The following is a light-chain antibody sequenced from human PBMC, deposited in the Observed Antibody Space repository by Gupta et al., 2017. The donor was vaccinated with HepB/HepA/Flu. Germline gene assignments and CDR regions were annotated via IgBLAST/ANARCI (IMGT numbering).Light chain of an antibody. V-gene: IGLV7-43*01. CDR1: TGAVTSGYY. J-gene: IGLJ3*02. CDR2: SIS. Sequence: QTVVTQEPSLTVSPGGTVTLTCASSTGAVTSGYYPNWVQQKPGQAPMARIYSISNKHSWTPARFSGSLLGGNVAMTLSGVQPEDEAYYYCLHSCGGAGVFGGGTKLTVL. CDR3: LHSCGGAGV.